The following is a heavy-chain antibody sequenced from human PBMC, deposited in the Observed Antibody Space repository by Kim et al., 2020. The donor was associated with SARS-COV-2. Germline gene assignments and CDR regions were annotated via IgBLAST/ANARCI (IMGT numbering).Heavy chain of an antibody. CDR3: ARTAAGAKGVVDY. D-gene: IGHD6-13*01. J-gene: IGHJ4*02. CDR1: GFTFSDYY. CDR2: ISSSSSYT. Sequence: GGSLRLSCAASGFTFSDYYMSWIRQAPGKGLEWVSYISSSSSYTNYADSVKGRFTISRDNAKNSLYLQMNSLRAEDTAVYYCARTAAGAKGVVDYWGQGTLVTVSS. V-gene: IGHV3-11*03.